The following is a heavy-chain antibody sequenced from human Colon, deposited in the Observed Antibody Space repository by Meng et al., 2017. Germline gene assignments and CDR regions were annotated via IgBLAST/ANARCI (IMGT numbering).Heavy chain of an antibody. CDR3: ARGTGDIRFGFDY. CDR1: GASIIGLNW. CDR2: IHHSGRT. D-gene: IGHD7-27*01. V-gene: IGHV4-4*02. J-gene: IGHJ4*02. Sequence: QVQLQESGPGLVKPSGTLSLTCTVSGASIIGLNWWTWVRQTPGKGLEWIGEIHHSGRTNSMPSLKRRVTLSLDKSKNQFSLSMTSVTAADTAVYYCARGTGDIRFGFDYWGQGTLVTVSS.